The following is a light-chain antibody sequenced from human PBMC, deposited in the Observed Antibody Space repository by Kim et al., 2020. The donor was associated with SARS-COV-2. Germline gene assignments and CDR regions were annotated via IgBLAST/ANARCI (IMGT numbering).Light chain of an antibody. Sequence: SSELTQDPAVSVALGQTVRSTCQGDSLRSYYATWYQQKPGQAPIVVIYGKNNRPSGIPDRFSGSSSGNTASLTITGTQAGDEADYHCNSRDSNDNVVFGGGTQLTVL. CDR1: SLRSYY. CDR2: GKN. CDR3: NSRDSNDNVV. J-gene: IGLJ2*01. V-gene: IGLV3-19*01.